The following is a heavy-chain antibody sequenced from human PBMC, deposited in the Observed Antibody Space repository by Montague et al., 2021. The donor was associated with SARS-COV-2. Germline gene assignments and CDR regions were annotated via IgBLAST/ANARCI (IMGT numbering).Heavy chain of an antibody. CDR3: ARIRYDILTGYQTLFDY. V-gene: IGHV2-70*11. Sequence: PALVKPTQTLTLTCTFSGFSLSTSGMCVSRIRQPPGKALEWLARIDWDDDKYYSTSLKTRLTISKDTSKNQGVLTMTNMDPVDTATYYCARIRYDILTGYQTLFDYWGQGTLVTVSS. CDR1: GFSLSTSGMC. J-gene: IGHJ4*02. CDR2: IDWDDDK. D-gene: IGHD3-9*01.